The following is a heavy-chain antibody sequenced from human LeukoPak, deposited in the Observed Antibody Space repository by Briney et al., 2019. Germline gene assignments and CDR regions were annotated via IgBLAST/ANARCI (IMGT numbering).Heavy chain of an antibody. D-gene: IGHD2-2*01. CDR3: ATSGGFVLPNAITGNWYMDV. CDR1: GFTFSNAW. J-gene: IGHJ6*03. Sequence: PGGSLRLSCAASGFTFSNAWMNWVRQAPGKGLAWVASITSAGGYTYYADSVKGRFTISRDNAQNSLFLQMNSLRAEDTAVYFCATSGGFVLPNAITGNWYMDVWGRGTSVTVSS. CDR2: ITSAGGYT. V-gene: IGHV3-21*01.